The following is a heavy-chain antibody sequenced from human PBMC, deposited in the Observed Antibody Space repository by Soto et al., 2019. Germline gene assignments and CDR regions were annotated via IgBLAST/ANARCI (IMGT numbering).Heavy chain of an antibody. CDR3: AKGLAYCGGDCPDYYGMDV. Sequence: GGSLRLSCAASGFTFSSYAMSWVRQTPGKGLEWVSAISGSGGSTYYADSVKGRFTISRDNSKNTLFLQMNSLRAEDTAVYYCAKGLAYCGGDCPDYYGMDVWGQGTTVTVSS. CDR1: GFTFSSYA. CDR2: ISGSGGST. J-gene: IGHJ6*02. D-gene: IGHD2-21*02. V-gene: IGHV3-23*01.